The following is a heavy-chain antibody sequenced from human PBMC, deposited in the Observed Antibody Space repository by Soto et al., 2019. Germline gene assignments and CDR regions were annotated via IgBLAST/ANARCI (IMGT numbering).Heavy chain of an antibody. J-gene: IGHJ4*02. Sequence: PGGSLRLSCAASGFTFSIYSMSWVRQAPGKGLEWVSGFRTSGDGGTTYYADSVKGRFTISRDNSKNMLFLQMNSLRAEDTAIYYCAKKVNSGPGSQYFDYWGQGTLVTVSS. V-gene: IGHV3-23*01. CDR1: GFTFSIYS. CDR2: FRTSGDGGTT. D-gene: IGHD3-10*01. CDR3: AKKVNSGPGSQYFDY.